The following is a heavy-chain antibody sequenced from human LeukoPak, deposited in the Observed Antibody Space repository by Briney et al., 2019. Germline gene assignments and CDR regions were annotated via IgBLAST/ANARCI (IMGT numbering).Heavy chain of an antibody. D-gene: IGHD2-15*01. J-gene: IGHJ4*02. CDR1: GYTLTELF. V-gene: IGHV1-24*01. Sequence: ASVKVSCKVSGYTLTELFMHWVRQAPGKGLEWMGGFDPEDGETIYAQKFQGRVTMTEDTSTDTAYMELSSLRSEDTAVYYCATNLYCSGGSCYGTLRYWGQGTLVTVSS. CDR2: FDPEDGET. CDR3: ATNLYCSGGSCYGTLRY.